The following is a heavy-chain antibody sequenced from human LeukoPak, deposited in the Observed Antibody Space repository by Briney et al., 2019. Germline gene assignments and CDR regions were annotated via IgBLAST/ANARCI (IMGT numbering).Heavy chain of an antibody. J-gene: IGHJ5*02. CDR3: ARACSRWLAQSWFDP. Sequence: GGSLRLSCAASRFTFSSYSMNWVRQAPGKGLEWVSYISSSSSTIYYADSVKGRFTISRDNAKNSLYLQMNIPRALDSAIDYCARACSRWLAQSWFDPWGQGTLVTVSS. D-gene: IGHD6-19*01. V-gene: IGHV3-48*04. CDR1: RFTFSSYS. CDR2: ISSSSSTI.